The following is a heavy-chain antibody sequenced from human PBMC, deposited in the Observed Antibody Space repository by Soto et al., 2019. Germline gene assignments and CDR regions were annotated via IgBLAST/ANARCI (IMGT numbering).Heavy chain of an antibody. V-gene: IGHV2-26*01. CDR1: GFSLSNARMG. CDR2: IFSNDEK. J-gene: IGHJ6*02. CDR3: ARLSSWPYYYGMDV. D-gene: IGHD6-13*01. Sequence: QVTLKESGPVLVKPTETLPLPCTVSGFSLSNARMGVSWIRQPPGKALEWLAHIFSNDEKSYSTSLKSRLTISKHTSKSQVVLTMTNMDPVDTATYYCARLSSWPYYYGMDVWGQGTTVTVSS.